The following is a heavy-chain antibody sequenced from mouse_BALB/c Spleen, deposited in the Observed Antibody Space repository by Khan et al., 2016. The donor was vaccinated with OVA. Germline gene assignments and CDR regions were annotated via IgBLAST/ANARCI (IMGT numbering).Heavy chain of an antibody. D-gene: IGHD1-2*01. V-gene: IGHV3-2*02. CDR3: ARTARIKY. J-gene: IGHJ2*01. CDR2: ISYSGST. Sequence: EVQLQESGPGLVKPSQSLSLTCTVTGYSITSGYGWNWIRQFPGNQLEWMGYISYSGSTNYNPSLKSRITFTRDTSKNLFFLQLNSVTTEDTATYYCARTARIKYWGQGTTLTVSS. CDR1: GYSITSGYG.